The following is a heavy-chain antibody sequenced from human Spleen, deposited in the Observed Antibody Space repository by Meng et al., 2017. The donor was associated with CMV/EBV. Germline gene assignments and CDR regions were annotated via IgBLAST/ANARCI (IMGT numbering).Heavy chain of an antibody. CDR2: ISAYNGNT. V-gene: IGHV1-18*01. CDR3: SSNIAAAGLDY. Sequence: ASVKVSCKASGYTFTSYGISWVRQAPGQGLEWMGWISAYNGNTNYAQKLQGRVTMTTDTSTSTAYMELRSLRSDDTAVYYCSSNIAAAGLDYWGQGTLVTVSS. D-gene: IGHD6-13*01. J-gene: IGHJ4*02. CDR1: GYTFTSYG.